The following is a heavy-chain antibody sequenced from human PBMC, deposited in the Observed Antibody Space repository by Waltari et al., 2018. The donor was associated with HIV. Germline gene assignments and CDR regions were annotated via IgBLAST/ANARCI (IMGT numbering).Heavy chain of an antibody. CDR1: VGSIWSSSYY. Sequence: HLQLQAPGPGLVTPSETLSLTSAVSVGSIWSSSYYSVGITQTPGKGMEWIGRISYSGSTYYNPSLKSRVTISVDTSKNQFSLKLSSVTAADTAVYYCASPGGSSGLLRVAVDIWGQGTMVTVSS. J-gene: IGHJ3*02. CDR3: ASPGGSSGLLRVAVDI. V-gene: IGHV4-39*01. CDR2: ISYSGST. D-gene: IGHD6-19*01.